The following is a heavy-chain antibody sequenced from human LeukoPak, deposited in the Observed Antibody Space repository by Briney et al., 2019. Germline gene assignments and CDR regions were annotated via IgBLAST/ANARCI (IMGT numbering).Heavy chain of an antibody. Sequence: GESLKISCKGSGYSFTSYWIGWVRQMPGKGLEWMGIIYPGDSGTRYSPSFQGQVTISADKSISTAYLQWSSLKAPDTAMYYCARLVPAANPWFDPWGQGTLVTVSS. CDR2: IYPGDSGT. J-gene: IGHJ5*02. CDR1: GYSFTSYW. V-gene: IGHV5-51*01. D-gene: IGHD2-2*01. CDR3: ARLVPAANPWFDP.